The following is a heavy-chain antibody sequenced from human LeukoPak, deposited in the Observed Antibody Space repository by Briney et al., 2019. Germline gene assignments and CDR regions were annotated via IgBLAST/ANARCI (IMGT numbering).Heavy chain of an antibody. D-gene: IGHD3-3*01. J-gene: IGHJ4*02. V-gene: IGHV1-2*02. CDR2: INPNSGGT. Sequence: ASVKVSCKASGYTFTGYYMHWVRQAPGQGLEWMGWINPNSGGTNYAQKFQGRATMTRDTSISTAYMELSRLRSDDTAVYYCARDRSIFGVVIQYYFDYWGQGTLVTVSS. CDR3: ARDRSIFGVVIQYYFDY. CDR1: GYTFTGYY.